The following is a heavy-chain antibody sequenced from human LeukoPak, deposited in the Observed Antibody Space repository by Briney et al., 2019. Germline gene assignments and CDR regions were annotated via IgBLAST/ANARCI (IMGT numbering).Heavy chain of an antibody. V-gene: IGHV3-30-3*01. Sequence: GGSLRLSCAASGFTFSSYAMHWVRQAPGKGLEWVAVISYGGSNKYYAAFVKGRFTISRDNTKNTLYQKMNRRSAENTVVYYGARESNTAIDYWGEGPLVTVSS. CDR1: GFTFSSYA. CDR2: ISYGGSNK. J-gene: IGHJ4*02. CDR3: ARESNTAIDY. D-gene: IGHD5-18*01.